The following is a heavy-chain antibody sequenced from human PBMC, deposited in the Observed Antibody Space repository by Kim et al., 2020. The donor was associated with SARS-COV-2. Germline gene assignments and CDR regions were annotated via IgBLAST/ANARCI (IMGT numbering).Heavy chain of an antibody. D-gene: IGHD3-10*01. CDR1: GFTFSSYE. CDR3: AREKAMVRGVIFPSSGAFDI. V-gene: IGHV3-48*03. J-gene: IGHJ3*02. CDR2: ISSSGSTI. Sequence: GGSLRLSCAASGFTFSSYEMNWVRQAPGKGLEWVSDISSSGSTIYYADSVKGRFTISRDNAKNSLYLQMNSLRAEDTAVYYCAREKAMVRGVIFPSSGAFDIWGQGTIVPVSS.